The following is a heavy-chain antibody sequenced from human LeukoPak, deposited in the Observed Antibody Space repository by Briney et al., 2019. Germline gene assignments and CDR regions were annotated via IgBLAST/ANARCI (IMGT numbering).Heavy chain of an antibody. V-gene: IGHV3-30*18. D-gene: IGHD6-6*01. CDR3: AKWSSPIGCDP. CDR1: GFTPSSYG. CDR2: TSYDGSNK. J-gene: IGHJ5*02. Sequence: GGSLRLSCALSGFTPSSYGMHWVRQAPGKGLEWVADTSYDGSNKYYADSVKGRFTISRDNSKNTLYLQMDSLRAEDTVVYYCAKWSSPIGCDPWGQGTLVTVSS.